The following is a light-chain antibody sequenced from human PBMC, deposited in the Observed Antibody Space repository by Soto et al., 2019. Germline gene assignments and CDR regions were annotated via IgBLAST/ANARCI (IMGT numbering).Light chain of an antibody. CDR2: AAS. Sequence: DIQMTQSPSSLSASVGDRVTITCRASESISGFLNWYQQKPGIAPKVLIYAASTLQGGVPSRFSGSGSGTDFILTISSLQPEDFATYYCQHSYSTPRTFGQGTKVDIK. CDR3: QHSYSTPRT. V-gene: IGKV1-39*01. CDR1: ESISGF. J-gene: IGKJ1*01.